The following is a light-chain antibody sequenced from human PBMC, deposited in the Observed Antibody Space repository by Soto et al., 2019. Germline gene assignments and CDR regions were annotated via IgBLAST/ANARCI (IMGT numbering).Light chain of an antibody. Sequence: QSALTQPPSASGSPGQSVTISCTGTSSDIGAYIYVSWYQQHPGKAPKLMISEVSRRPSGVPERFSGSKSGNTASLTVSGLQAEDDAHYYCSSYAGSNNFVFGTGTKLTVL. CDR1: SSDIGAYIY. V-gene: IGLV2-8*01. J-gene: IGLJ1*01. CDR3: SSYAGSNNFV. CDR2: EVS.